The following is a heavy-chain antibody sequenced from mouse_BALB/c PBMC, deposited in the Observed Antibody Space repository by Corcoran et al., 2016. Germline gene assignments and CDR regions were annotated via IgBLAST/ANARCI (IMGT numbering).Heavy chain of an antibody. V-gene: IGHV9-3-1*01. D-gene: IGHD2-1*01. CDR1: GYTFTNYG. J-gene: IGHJ3*01. Sequence: QIQLVQSGPELKKPGETVKISCKASGYTFTNYGMNWVKQAPGKGLKWMGWINTYTGEPTYADDFKGRFAFSLETSASTAYLQINNLKNEDTATYFCARSSIYYGNSWFAYWGQGTLVTVSA. CDR2: INTYTGEP. CDR3: ARSSIYYGNSWFAY.